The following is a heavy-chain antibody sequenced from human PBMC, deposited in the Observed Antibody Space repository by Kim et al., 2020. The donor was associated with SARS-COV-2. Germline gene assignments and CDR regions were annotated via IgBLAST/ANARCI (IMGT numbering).Heavy chain of an antibody. CDR3: ARDRGSSSWTQYNWFDP. J-gene: IGHJ5*02. V-gene: IGHV3-30*07. Sequence: GTGRLTIPRENSKNTLYLQMNSLRAEDTAVYYCARDRGSSSWTQYNWFDPWGQGTLVTVSS. D-gene: IGHD6-13*01.